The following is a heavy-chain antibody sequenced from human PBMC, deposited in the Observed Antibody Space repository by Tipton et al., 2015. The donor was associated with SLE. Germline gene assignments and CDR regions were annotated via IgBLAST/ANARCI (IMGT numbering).Heavy chain of an antibody. V-gene: IGHV4-59*11. CDR1: GGSLNSHF. J-gene: IGHJ3*02. D-gene: IGHD2-21*01. CDR2: FSYRGST. CDR3: ARDYFEGGWRVSAFNI. Sequence: TLSLTCTVSGGSLNSHFCSWIRQPPGQGLEWNGYFSYRGSTYYNPSLRSRVTISVDTSKNQFSLQLSSVTAADTAVYYCARDYFEGGWRVSAFNIWGQGTMVTVSS.